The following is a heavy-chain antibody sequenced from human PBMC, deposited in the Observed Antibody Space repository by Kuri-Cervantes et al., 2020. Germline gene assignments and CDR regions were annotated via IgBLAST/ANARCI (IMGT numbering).Heavy chain of an antibody. J-gene: IGHJ4*02. CDR3: ARDPPGGWTDY. CDR1: GFTFSSYG. V-gene: IGHV3-33*01. CDR2: IWYDGSNE. Sequence: GESLKISCAASGFTFSSYGMHWVRQAPGKGLEWVAVIWYDGSNEYYADSVKGRFTISRDNSKNTLYLQMNSLRAEDTAVYYCARDPPGGWTDYWGQGTLVTVSS. D-gene: IGHD6-19*01.